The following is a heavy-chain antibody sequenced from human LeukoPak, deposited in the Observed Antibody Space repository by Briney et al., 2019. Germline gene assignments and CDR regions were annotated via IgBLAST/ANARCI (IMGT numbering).Heavy chain of an antibody. J-gene: IGHJ3*02. V-gene: IGHV4-4*07. CDR3: ARRIAAAGTHDAFDI. CDR2: IYTSGST. CDR1: SGSISSYY. Sequence: SETLSLTCTVSSGSISSYYWSWIRQPAGKGLEWIGRIYTSGSTNCNPSLKSRVTMSVDTSKNQFSLKLSSVTAADTAVYYCARRIAAAGTHDAFDIWGQGTMVTVSS. D-gene: IGHD6-13*01.